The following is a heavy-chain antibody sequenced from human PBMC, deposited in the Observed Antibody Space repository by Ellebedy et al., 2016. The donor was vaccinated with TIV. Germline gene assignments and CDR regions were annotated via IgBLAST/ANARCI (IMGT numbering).Heavy chain of an antibody. Sequence: PGGSLRLSCTASGFTFSSYWMSWVRQAPGKGLEWVANIKYDGSEEYYVDSVKGRFTIFRDNAKKSLYLQMDSLRAEDTAVYYCARDRGSSSPLIYYYYGMDVWGQGTTVTVSS. D-gene: IGHD6-6*01. V-gene: IGHV3-7*01. J-gene: IGHJ6*02. CDR3: ARDRGSSSPLIYYYYGMDV. CDR2: IKYDGSEE. CDR1: GFTFSSYW.